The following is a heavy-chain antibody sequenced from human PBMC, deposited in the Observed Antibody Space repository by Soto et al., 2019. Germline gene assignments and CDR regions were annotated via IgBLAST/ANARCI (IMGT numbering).Heavy chain of an antibody. D-gene: IGHD3-16*01. CDR1: GFSLSASGVG. CDR2: IYWDDAK. J-gene: IGHJ4*02. Sequence: QITLKESGPTLVKPTQTLTLTCTFSGFSLSASGVGVGWIRQPPGKALEWLAIIYWDDAKHYSPSLKSSLTTPKDTSKNQVVLKMTNMDPVDTATYYCAHKGGGDRILDYWGQGTLVTVSS. CDR3: AHKGGGDRILDY. V-gene: IGHV2-5*02.